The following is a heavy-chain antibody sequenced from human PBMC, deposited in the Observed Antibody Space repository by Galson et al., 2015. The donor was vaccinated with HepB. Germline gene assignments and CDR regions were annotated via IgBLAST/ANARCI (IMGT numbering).Heavy chain of an antibody. CDR1: GYTFTGYY. Sequence: SVKVSCKASGYTFTGYYMHWVRQAPGQGLEWMGRINPKSGGTNYAQRFQGRVTMTRDTSISTVYMELRRLRSDDTVVYYCARTRVPGAVAGTDDAFDIWGQGTMVT. J-gene: IGHJ3*02. V-gene: IGHV1-2*05. CDR2: INPKSGGT. CDR3: ARTRVPGAVAGTDDAFDI. D-gene: IGHD6-19*01.